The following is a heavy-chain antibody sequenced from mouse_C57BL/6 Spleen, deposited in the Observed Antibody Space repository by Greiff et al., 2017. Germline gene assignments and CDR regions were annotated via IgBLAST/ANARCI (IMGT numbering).Heavy chain of an antibody. V-gene: IGHV1-64*01. CDR1: GYTFTSYW. D-gene: IGHD2-2*01. CDR3: ARGNYYGYDADY. CDR2: IHPNSGST. Sequence: QVQLQQPGAELVKPGASVKLSCKASGYTFTSYWMHWVKQRPGQGLEWIGMIHPNSGSTNYNEKFKSKATLTVDKSSSTAYMQLSSLTSEDSAVXYCARGNYYGYDADYWGQGTTLTVSS. J-gene: IGHJ2*01.